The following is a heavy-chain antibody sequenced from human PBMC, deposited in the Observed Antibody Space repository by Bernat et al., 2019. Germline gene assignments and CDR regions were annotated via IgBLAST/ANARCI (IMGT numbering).Heavy chain of an antibody. CDR1: GFTFSSHA. CDR2: ISRSGGST. D-gene: IGHD2-21*01. J-gene: IGHJ2*01. CDR3: ATFIPVSVSSTWYCDL. V-gene: IGHV3-23*01. Sequence: EEQLLESGGGLVQPGGFLRLYCAASGFTFSSHAMAWARQAPGRGLEWVSGISRSGGSTFYADSVKGRLTIFTENSKNTRYLQMTSLRTKDTAVYYCATFIPVSVSSTWYCDLWGR.